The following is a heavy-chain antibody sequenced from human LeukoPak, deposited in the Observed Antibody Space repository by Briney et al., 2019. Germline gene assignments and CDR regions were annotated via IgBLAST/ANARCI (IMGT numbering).Heavy chain of an antibody. CDR1: GDSISRNTIT. CDR2: TYYKSEWYN. V-gene: IGHV6-1*01. CDR3: ERVEGGSTHRIFNI. D-gene: IGHD1-26*01. J-gene: IGHJ3*02. Sequence: KLSQTLSLTCAISGDSISRNTITWNWIRQSPSRGLEWLGRTYYKSEWYNDYAVSVKSRIIINPDTSKNQFSLQLSSVTPEDTAMFYCERVEGGSTHRIFNIWGQGTMVTVSS.